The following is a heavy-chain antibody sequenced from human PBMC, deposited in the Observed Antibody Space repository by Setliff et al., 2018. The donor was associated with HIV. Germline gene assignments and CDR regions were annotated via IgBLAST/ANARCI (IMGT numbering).Heavy chain of an antibody. CDR2: IYTSGST. CDR3: ARDTRGGYDPPF. D-gene: IGHD5-12*01. J-gene: IGHJ4*02. CDR1: GGSINSGSHY. V-gene: IGHV4-61*02. Sequence: SETLSLTCNVSGGSINSGSHYWSWIRQPAGKGLEWIGRIYTSGSTNYNPSLKSRVTISADPSKSQFYLKMRSVTATDTAVYYCARDTRGGYDPPFWGQGTMVTVSS.